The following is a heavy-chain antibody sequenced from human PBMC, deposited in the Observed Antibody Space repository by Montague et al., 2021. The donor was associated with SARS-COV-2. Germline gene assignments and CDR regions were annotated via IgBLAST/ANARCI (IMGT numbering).Heavy chain of an antibody. Sequence: SETLSLTCAVYGGSFSVYYWSWLRQSPRSGLEWIAEINHSGTANYNPSLKGRVSISVDTSKNQFTLKLTSVTAADTAMYYCARGVRQLGVRYYYYYIDVWDKGTTVTVSS. D-gene: IGHD6-6*01. CDR2: INHSGTA. J-gene: IGHJ6*03. V-gene: IGHV4-34*01. CDR3: ARGVRQLGVRYYYYYIDV. CDR1: GGSFSVYY.